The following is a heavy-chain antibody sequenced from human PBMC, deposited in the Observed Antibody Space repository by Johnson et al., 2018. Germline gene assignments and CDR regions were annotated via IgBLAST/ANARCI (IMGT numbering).Heavy chain of an antibody. CDR1: GFTLSSYA. J-gene: IGHJ6*03. D-gene: IGHD2-21*02. Sequence: VQLVQSGGGLVQPGGSLRLSCAASGFTLSSYAMTWVRQAPGRGLEWVSAISGCGGSTYYSDSVKGRFTISRDNSKNTLYLQMNSLSVEDTAVYYCAKRVVVTAPYYYYMDVWGKGTTVTVSS. V-gene: IGHV3-23*04. CDR2: ISGCGGST. CDR3: AKRVVVTAPYYYYMDV.